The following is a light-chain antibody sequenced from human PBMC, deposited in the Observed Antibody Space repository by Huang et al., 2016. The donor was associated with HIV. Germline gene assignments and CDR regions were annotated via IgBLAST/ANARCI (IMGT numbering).Light chain of an antibody. Sequence: DIQMTQSPSTLSASVGDRVTITCRASQSVSSWLAWYQQKPGKAPKVLIYKASSLESGVPSRFSGSGSGTEFTLTISSLQPDDSATYYCQQYNVYWTFGQGTKVEIK. CDR1: QSVSSW. CDR3: QQYNVYWT. J-gene: IGKJ1*01. V-gene: IGKV1-5*03. CDR2: KAS.